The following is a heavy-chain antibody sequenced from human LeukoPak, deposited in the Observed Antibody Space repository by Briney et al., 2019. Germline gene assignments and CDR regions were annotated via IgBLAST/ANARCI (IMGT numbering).Heavy chain of an antibody. V-gene: IGHV4-59*01. Sequence: SATLSLTCTVSGGSISSYYWSWIRQPPGKGLEWIGYIYYSGSTDYNPSLKSRVTISVDTSKNQFSLKLSSVTAADTAVYYCARWITVTIVGSYYFDYWGQGTLVTVSS. D-gene: IGHD4-17*01. CDR1: GGSISSYY. J-gene: IGHJ4*02. CDR3: ARWITVTIVGSYYFDY. CDR2: IYYSGST.